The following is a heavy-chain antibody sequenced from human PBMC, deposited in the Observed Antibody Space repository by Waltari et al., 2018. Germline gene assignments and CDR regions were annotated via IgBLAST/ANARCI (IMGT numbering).Heavy chain of an antibody. CDR1: GFTFSSYW. Sequence: EVQLVESGGGLVQPGGSLRLSCAASGFTFSSYWMSWVRQAPGKGREWVANIKKDGSEKYYVDSVKGRFTISRDNAKNSLYLQMNSLRAEDTAVYYCARDRWIQRGGFDPWGQGTLVTVSS. J-gene: IGHJ5*02. V-gene: IGHV3-7*01. CDR3: ARDRWIQRGGFDP. CDR2: IKKDGSEK. D-gene: IGHD5-18*01.